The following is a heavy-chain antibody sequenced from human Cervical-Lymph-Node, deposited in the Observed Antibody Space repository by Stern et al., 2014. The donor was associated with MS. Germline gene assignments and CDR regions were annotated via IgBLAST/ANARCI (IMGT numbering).Heavy chain of an antibody. J-gene: IGHJ5*02. D-gene: IGHD3-22*01. Sequence: QLQLQESGPGLVKPSETLSLTCTVSGGSISSSSYYWGWIRQPPGKGLEWIGRIYYSGSTYYNPSLKSRVTISVDTSKNQFSLKLSSVTAADTAVYYCARWAYSSGWYNWFDPWGQGTLVTVSS. CDR3: ARWAYSSGWYNWFDP. CDR2: IYYSGST. CDR1: GGSISSSSYY. V-gene: IGHV4-39*01.